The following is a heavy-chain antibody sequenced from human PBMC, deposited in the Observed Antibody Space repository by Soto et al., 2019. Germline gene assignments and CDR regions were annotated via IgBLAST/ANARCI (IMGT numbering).Heavy chain of an antibody. V-gene: IGHV3-23*01. CDR2: ISGSGGST. Sequence: EVQLLESGGGLVQPGGSLRLSCAASGFTFSSYAMSWVRQAPGKGLEWVSAISGSGGSTYYADSVKGRFTISRDNSKNTLYLQMNSLRAEDTAVYYCAKDPTEAVAGLGWSAFDPWGQGTLVTVSS. D-gene: IGHD6-19*01. CDR1: GFTFSSYA. CDR3: AKDPTEAVAGLGWSAFDP. J-gene: IGHJ5*02.